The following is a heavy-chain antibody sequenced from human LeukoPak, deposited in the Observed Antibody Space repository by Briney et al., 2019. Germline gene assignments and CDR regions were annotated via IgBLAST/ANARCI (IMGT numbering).Heavy chain of an antibody. CDR3: AREETAYCGGDCYSFDAFDI. V-gene: IGHV4-30-4*07. CDR1: GDSISSGGYS. D-gene: IGHD2-21*02. J-gene: IGHJ3*02. CDR2: IYYSGST. Sequence: PSEALSPTCAVSGDSISSGGYSWSWIRQPPGKGLEWIGYIYYSGSTYYNPSLKSRVTISVDTSKNQFSLKLSSVTAADTAVYYCAREETAYCGGDCYSFDAFDIWGQGTMVTVSS.